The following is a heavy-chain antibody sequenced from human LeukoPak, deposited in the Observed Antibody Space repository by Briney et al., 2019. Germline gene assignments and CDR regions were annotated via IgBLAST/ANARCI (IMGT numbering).Heavy chain of an antibody. CDR1: DDSITIYY. J-gene: IGHJ6*03. V-gene: IGHV4-59*01. D-gene: IGHD6-13*01. CDR2: IDHTGST. CDR3: ARGRASSSSWYSTYYYYFYMDV. Sequence: SETLSLTCTVSDDSITIYYWTWIRQPPGKGLEWIGYIDHTGSTNCNPSLNSRVTISRDTSKNHFSLELSSVTAADTAVYFCARGRASSSSWYSTYYYYFYMDVWGKGTTVTVSS.